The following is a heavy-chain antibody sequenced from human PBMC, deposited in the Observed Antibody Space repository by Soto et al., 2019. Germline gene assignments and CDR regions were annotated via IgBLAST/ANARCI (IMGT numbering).Heavy chain of an antibody. CDR2: IYYSGST. CDR1: GGSISSYY. D-gene: IGHD6-19*01. Sequence: QVQLQESGPGLVKPSETLSLTCTDSGGSISSYYWSWIRQPPGKGLESIAYIYYSGSTNYNPSLKRRVTITVDPSRNQFCLKLSSVAAADTAVHYCARQRWLVLNAFDIWGQGTIVTVSS. V-gene: IGHV4-59*01. CDR3: ARQRWLVLNAFDI. J-gene: IGHJ3*02.